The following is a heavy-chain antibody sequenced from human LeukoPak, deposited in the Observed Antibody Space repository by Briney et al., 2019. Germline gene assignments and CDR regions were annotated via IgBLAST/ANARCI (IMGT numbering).Heavy chain of an antibody. V-gene: IGHV4-31*03. Sequence: SQTLSLTCTVSGGSISSGGYYWSWIRQHPGKGLEWIGYIYYSGSTYYNPSLKSRVTISVDTSKNQFSLKLGSVTAADTAVYYCAGDLDSGYGSNFDYWGQGTLVTVSS. CDR1: GGSISSGGYY. CDR2: IYYSGST. CDR3: AGDLDSGYGSNFDY. J-gene: IGHJ4*02. D-gene: IGHD5-12*01.